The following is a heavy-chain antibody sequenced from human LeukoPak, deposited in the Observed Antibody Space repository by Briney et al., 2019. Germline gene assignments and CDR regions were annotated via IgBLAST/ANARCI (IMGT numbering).Heavy chain of an antibody. D-gene: IGHD3-10*01. V-gene: IGHV4-59*01. CDR3: ARDSWWDGSKTSSDWFGP. Sequence: PSETLSLTCTVSGGSIGSYYWSWVRQPPEKGLEWIGNIVYTGRTNYNPSLKSRVTMSIDTSKNRFSLRLNSVTAADTAVYYCARDSWWDGSKTSSDWFGPWGQGTLVTVSS. CDR2: IVYTGRT. J-gene: IGHJ5*02. CDR1: GGSIGSYY.